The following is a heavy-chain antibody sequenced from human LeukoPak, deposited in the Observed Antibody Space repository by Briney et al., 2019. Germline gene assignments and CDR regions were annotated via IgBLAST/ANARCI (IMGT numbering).Heavy chain of an antibody. V-gene: IGHV4-30-2*01. CDR2: IYHSGST. Sequence: SETLSLTCAVSGGSISSGGYSWSWIRQPPGKGLEWIGYIYHSGSTYYNPSLKSRVTISVDRSKDQFSLKLSSVSAADTAVYYCARDSFDILTGACDAFDIWGQGTMVTVSS. D-gene: IGHD3-9*01. CDR1: GGSISSGGYS. CDR3: ARDSFDILTGACDAFDI. J-gene: IGHJ3*02.